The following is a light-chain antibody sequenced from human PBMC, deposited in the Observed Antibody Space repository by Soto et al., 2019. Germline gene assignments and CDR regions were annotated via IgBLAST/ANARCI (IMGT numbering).Light chain of an antibody. J-gene: IGLJ1*01. V-gene: IGLV2-11*01. CDR2: DVS. Sequence: QSVLTQPRSVSGSPGQSVTISCTGTSSDVGGYNFVSWYQQYPGKVPKLIIYDVSQRPSGVPDRFSGSKSGNTAALTISGLQPEDEADYHCCTYAGGSSYVFGTGTKVTVL. CDR1: SSDVGGYNF. CDR3: CTYAGGSSYV.